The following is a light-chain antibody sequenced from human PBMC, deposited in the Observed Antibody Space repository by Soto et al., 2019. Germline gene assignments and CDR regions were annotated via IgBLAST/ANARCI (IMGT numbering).Light chain of an antibody. Sequence: EILITQSPDTLSVSPGERVTLSCRASRTVSNRLAWYQHKPGQAPRLLISGASTGATGIPPRFRGSGSGTEFTLTVDTLQAEDIGIYYCQQYYHWPVTLGGGTKVDIK. CDR1: RTVSNR. CDR3: QQYYHWPVT. V-gene: IGKV3-15*01. CDR2: GAS. J-gene: IGKJ4*01.